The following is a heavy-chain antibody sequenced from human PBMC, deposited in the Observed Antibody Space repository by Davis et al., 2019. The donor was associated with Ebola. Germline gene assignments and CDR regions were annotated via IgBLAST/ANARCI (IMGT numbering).Heavy chain of an antibody. CDR1: GFTFSSYG. CDR3: ARDFFEFSSSSFSDF. Sequence: GESLKISCAASGFTFSSYGMHWVRQAPGKGPEWVASISYDGSDKYYADSVKGRFTISRDSSKNTLFLQMNSLRPDDTAVYYCARDFFEFSSSSFSDFWGQGTLVTVSP. J-gene: IGHJ4*02. V-gene: IGHV3-30*03. D-gene: IGHD6-6*01. CDR2: ISYDGSDK.